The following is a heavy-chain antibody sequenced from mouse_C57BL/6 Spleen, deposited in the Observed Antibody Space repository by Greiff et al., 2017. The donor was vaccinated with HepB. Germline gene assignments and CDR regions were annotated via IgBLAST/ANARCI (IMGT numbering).Heavy chain of an antibody. Sequence: QVQLQQSGPELVKPGASVKISCKASGYAFSSSWMNWVKQRPGKGLEWIGRIYPGDGDTNYNGKFKGKATLTADKSSSTAYMQLSSLTSEDSAVYFCAKYYYSSSLYAMDYWGQGTSVTVSS. CDR3: AKYYYSSSLYAMDY. D-gene: IGHD1-1*01. V-gene: IGHV1-82*01. J-gene: IGHJ4*01. CDR1: GYAFSSSW. CDR2: IYPGDGDT.